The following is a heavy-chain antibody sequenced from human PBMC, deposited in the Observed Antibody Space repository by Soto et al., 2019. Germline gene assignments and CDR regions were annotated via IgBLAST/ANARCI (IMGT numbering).Heavy chain of an antibody. CDR1: GFIFNTYS. CDR3: ARDIDNRDYYYGLDV. J-gene: IGHJ6*02. V-gene: IGHV3-21*01. CDR2: ISPSGSYM. D-gene: IGHD1-20*01. Sequence: GGSLRLSCAASGFIFNTYSMDWVRQAPGKGLEWVASISPSGSYMYYGDSLKGRFTVSRDNAKNSLFLQMNSLRADDTAVYYCARDIDNRDYYYGLDVWGQGTTVTVSS.